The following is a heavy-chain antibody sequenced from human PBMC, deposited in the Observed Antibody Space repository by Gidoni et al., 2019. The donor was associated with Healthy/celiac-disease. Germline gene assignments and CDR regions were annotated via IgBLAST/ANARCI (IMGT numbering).Heavy chain of an antibody. J-gene: IGHJ6*02. D-gene: IGHD3-22*01. Sequence: QVQLVQSGAEVKKPGSSVKVSCKASGGTFSSYAISWVRQAPGQGLEWMGGIIPIFGTANYAQKFQGRVTITADESTSTAYMELSSLRSEDTAVYYCARLFGDSSGYYRYGMDVWGQGTTVTVSS. CDR3: ARLFGDSSGYYRYGMDV. V-gene: IGHV1-69*01. CDR1: GGTFSSYA. CDR2: IIPIFGTA.